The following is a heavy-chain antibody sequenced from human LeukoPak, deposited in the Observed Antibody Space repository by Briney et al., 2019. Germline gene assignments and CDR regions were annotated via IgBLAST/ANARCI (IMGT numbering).Heavy chain of an antibody. CDR3: ARDTYRVDDY. V-gene: IGHV3-7*01. CDR1: GFTFSSYW. J-gene: IGHJ4*02. CDR2: INEDGSDK. Sequence: GGSLRLSCAASGFTFSSYWMSWVRQAPGKGLEWVASINEDGSDKYSVDSVRGRFTISRDNAKNSLYLQMSSLRAEDTAVYYCARDTYRVDDYWGQGTLVTVSS.